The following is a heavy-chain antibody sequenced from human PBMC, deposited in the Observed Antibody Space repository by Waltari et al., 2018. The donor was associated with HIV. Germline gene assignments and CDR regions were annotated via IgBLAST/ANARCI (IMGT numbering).Heavy chain of an antibody. CDR2: ISASGGTT. CDR3: AKAPLRRSSVGGEGPSHFEY. D-gene: IGHD2-15*01. V-gene: IGHV3-23*01. Sequence: EVQLLASGGGSVLPGGHVWRRRSTPGLTVTRYAITWIRPAPGKGPEWVSGISASGGTTYYADSVKGRFTISRDNFKNTLHLQMNGLRAEDTAIYYCAKAPLRRSSVGGEGPSHFEYWGQGTLVTVSS. J-gene: IGHJ4*02. CDR1: GLTVTRYA.